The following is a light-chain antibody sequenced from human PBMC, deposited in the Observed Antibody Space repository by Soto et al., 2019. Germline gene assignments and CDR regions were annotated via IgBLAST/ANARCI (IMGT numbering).Light chain of an antibody. V-gene: IGKV3-15*01. Sequence: IVMTQSPATLSASPGERATFSCRASQSVRSNLAWYQQKPGQAPRLLIYGASTRATGIPARFSGSGSGTEFTLTISRLQSEDFAVYYCQQRSDWPWTFGQGTKVDIK. CDR3: QQRSDWPWT. CDR1: QSVRSN. CDR2: GAS. J-gene: IGKJ1*01.